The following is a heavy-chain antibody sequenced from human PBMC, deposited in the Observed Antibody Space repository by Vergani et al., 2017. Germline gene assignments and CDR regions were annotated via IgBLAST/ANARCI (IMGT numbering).Heavy chain of an antibody. CDR1: GFTFSSYA. J-gene: IGHJ4*02. CDR2: ISGSGGST. CDR3: AKDGRGQYYGSGSYSSKVVYFDY. V-gene: IGHV3-23*01. D-gene: IGHD3-10*01. Sequence: EVQLLESGGGLVQPGGSLRLSCAASGFTFSSYAMSWVRQAPGKGLEWVSAISGSGGSTYYADSVKGRFTISRDSSKNTLYLQMNSLRAEDTAVYYCAKDGRGQYYGSGSYSSKVVYFDYWGQGTLVTVSS.